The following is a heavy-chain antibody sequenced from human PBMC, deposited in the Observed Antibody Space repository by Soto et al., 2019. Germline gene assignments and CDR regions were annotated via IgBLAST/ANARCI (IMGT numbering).Heavy chain of an antibody. V-gene: IGHV3-33*01. CDR1: GFTFSSYG. D-gene: IGHD3-22*01. J-gene: IGHJ4*02. CDR3: ARGGPGGWLLPRGPDFGDY. CDR2: IWYDGSNK. Sequence: GGSLRLSCAASGFTFSSYGMHWVRQAPGKGLEWVAVIWYDGSNKYYADSVKGRFTISRDNSKNTLYLQMNSLRAEDTAVYYCARGGPGGWLLPRGPDFGDYWGQGTLVTVSS.